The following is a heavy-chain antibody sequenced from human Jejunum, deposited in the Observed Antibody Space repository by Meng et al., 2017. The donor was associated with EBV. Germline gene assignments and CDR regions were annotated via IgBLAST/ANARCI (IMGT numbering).Heavy chain of an antibody. CDR3: ARRGGEGWFDP. V-gene: IGHV4-39*01. CDR2: IYYSGST. J-gene: IGHJ5*02. D-gene: IGHD3-10*01. Sequence: QLQRQESGPGLVKPSETLSPTCTVSGGSISSSSYHWGWIRQPPGKGLEWIGSIYYSGSTYYNPSLKSRVTISVDTSKNQFSLKLSSVTAADTAVYYCARRGGEGWFDPWGQGTLVTVSS. CDR1: GGSISSSSYH.